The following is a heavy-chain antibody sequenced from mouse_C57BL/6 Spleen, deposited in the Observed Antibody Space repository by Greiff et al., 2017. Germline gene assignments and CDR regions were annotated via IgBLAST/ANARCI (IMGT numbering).Heavy chain of an antibody. Sequence: EVQGVESGEGLVKPGGSLKLSCAASGFTFSSYAMSWVRQTPEKRLEWVAYISRGGDYIYYADTVKGRFTISRDNARNTLYLQKSSLKSEDTAMYYCTRAQLGRGRNYFDYWGQGTTLTVSS. D-gene: IGHD4-1*02. CDR2: ISRGGDYI. CDR1: GFTFSSYA. J-gene: IGHJ2*01. V-gene: IGHV5-9-1*02. CDR3: TRAQLGRGRNYFDY.